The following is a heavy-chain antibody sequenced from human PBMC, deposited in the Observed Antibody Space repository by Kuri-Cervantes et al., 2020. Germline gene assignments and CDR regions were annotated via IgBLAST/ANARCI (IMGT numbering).Heavy chain of an antibody. V-gene: IGHV3-49*04. CDR1: GFTFSSYA. D-gene: IGHD5-12*01. CDR2: IRSKGYGETP. CDR3: ARGAYQYDY. J-gene: IGHJ4*02. Sequence: GESLKISCAASGFTFSSYAMSWVRQAPGEGLEWVSLIRSKGYGETPAYAASVKGRFTISRDDSKTTLYLQMDSLRTEDTAVYFCARGAYQYDYWGQGTRVTVSS.